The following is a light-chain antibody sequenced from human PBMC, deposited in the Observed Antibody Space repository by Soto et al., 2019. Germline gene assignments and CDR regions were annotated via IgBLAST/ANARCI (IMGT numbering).Light chain of an antibody. V-gene: IGKV1-5*01. CDR3: QQYNSYSRT. CDR2: DAS. CDR1: QSISSW. Sequence: IRMTQSPSTRSASVGDRVTITCRASQSISSWLAWYQQKPGKAPKLLIYDASSLESGVPSRFSGSGSGTEFTLTISSLQPDDFATYYCQQYNSYSRTFGQGTKVDIK. J-gene: IGKJ1*01.